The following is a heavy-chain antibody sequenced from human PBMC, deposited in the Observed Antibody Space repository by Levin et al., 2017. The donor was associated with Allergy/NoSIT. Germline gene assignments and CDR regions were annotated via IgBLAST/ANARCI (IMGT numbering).Heavy chain of an antibody. D-gene: IGHD6-13*01. J-gene: IGHJ4*02. Sequence: GGSLRLSCAASGFTFSSYGMHWVRQAPGKGQEWVAVISYDGSNKYYADSVKGRFTISRDNSKNTLYLQMNSLRAEDTAVYYCAKDGRDSSSWYDYWGQGTLVTVSS. CDR1: GFTFSSYG. V-gene: IGHV3-30*18. CDR2: ISYDGSNK. CDR3: AKDGRDSSSWYDY.